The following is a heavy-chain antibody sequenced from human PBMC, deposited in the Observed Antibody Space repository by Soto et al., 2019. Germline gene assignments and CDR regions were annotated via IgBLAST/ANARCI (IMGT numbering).Heavy chain of an antibody. CDR1: GFTFNTYA. CDR3: ATFTFGRPFDT. D-gene: IGHD3-16*01. V-gene: IGHV3-23*01. Sequence: GGSLRLSCAASGFTFNTYAMSWVRQAPGQGLEWVSAISGSGFSTYYADSVKGRFSISSDSSKNTLFLQMNSLRADDTAVYFCATFTFGRPFDTWGQGXMVTVSS. CDR2: ISGSGFST. J-gene: IGHJ3*02.